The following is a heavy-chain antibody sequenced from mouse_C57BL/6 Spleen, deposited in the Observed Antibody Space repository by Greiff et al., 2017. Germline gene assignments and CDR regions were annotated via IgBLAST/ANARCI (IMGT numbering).Heavy chain of an antibody. Sequence: QVQLQQSDAELVKPGASVKISCKVSGYTFTDHTIHWMKQRPEQGLEWIGYIYPRDGSTKYNEKFKGKATLTADKSSSTAYMQLNSLTSEDSAVYFCARKPYYGSSSWYFDVWGTGTTVTVSS. J-gene: IGHJ1*03. CDR3: ARKPYYGSSSWYFDV. D-gene: IGHD1-1*01. CDR1: GYTFTDHT. V-gene: IGHV1-78*01. CDR2: IYPRDGST.